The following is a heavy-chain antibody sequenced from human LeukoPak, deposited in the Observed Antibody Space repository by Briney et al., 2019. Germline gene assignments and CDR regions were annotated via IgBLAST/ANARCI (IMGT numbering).Heavy chain of an antibody. Sequence: PGRSLRLSCAASGFTFSSYAMHWVRQAPGKGLEWVAFIRYDGSNKYYADSVKGRFTISRDNAKNSLYLQMNSLRAEDTAVYYCATYYYDSSGYKLLDYWGQGTLVTVSS. V-gene: IGHV3-30*04. CDR3: ATYYYDSSGYKLLDY. J-gene: IGHJ4*02. CDR2: IRYDGSNK. CDR1: GFTFSSYA. D-gene: IGHD3-22*01.